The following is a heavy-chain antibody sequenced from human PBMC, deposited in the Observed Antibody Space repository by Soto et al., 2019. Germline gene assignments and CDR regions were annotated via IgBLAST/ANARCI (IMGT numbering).Heavy chain of an antibody. Sequence: QVQLQESGPGLVKPSQTLSLTCTVSGGSINTAGYYWNWVRHNPGKGLEWIGYIFYSGSTYYNPSLESRLTMSLDKSKNHFSLQLSSVTAADTAYYYCAGSFCDLSTATGGHWFDPWGHGTLVTVSS. CDR2: IFYSGST. D-gene: IGHD2-21*02. CDR1: GGSINTAGYY. J-gene: IGHJ5*02. V-gene: IGHV4-31*03. CDR3: AGSFCDLSTATGGHWFDP.